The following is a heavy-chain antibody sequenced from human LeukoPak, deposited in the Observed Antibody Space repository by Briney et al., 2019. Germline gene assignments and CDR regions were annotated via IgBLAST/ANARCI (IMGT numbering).Heavy chain of an antibody. D-gene: IGHD3-16*01. Sequence: GGSLRLSCAASGFTFRSYTMNWVRQAPGKGLEWVSSLSSISHYIYYADSVKGRFTISRDNAKNSLCLQMNSLRAEDTAIYYCTGETLGVAGQLASFDYWGQGTLVTVSS. J-gene: IGHJ4*02. CDR1: GFTFRSYT. CDR3: TGETLGVAGQLASFDY. CDR2: LSSISHYI. V-gene: IGHV3-21*01.